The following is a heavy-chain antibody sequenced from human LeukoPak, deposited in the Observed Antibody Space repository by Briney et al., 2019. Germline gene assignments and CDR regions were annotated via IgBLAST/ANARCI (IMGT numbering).Heavy chain of an antibody. D-gene: IGHD5-24*01. CDR2: IIPIFGTA. V-gene: IGHV1-69*13. J-gene: IGHJ4*02. CDR3: ASSRDGYNFRKFDY. CDR1: GGTFSSYA. Sequence: SVKVSCKASGGTFSSYAISWVRQAPGQGLEWMGGIIPIFGTANYAQKFQGRVTITADESTSTAYMELSSLRSEDTAVYYCASSRDGYNFRKFDYWGQGTLVTVSS.